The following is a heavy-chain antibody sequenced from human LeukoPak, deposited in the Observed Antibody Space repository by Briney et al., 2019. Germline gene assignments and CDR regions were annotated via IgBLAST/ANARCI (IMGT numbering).Heavy chain of an antibody. Sequence: GGSLRLSCAAPGFTFSSYAMHWVRQAPGKGLGWVAVISYDGSNKYYADSVKGRFTISRHNSKTTLYLQMNSVRAEDTAVYYCARAGSTNRYYYYGMDVWGQGTTVTVSS. D-gene: IGHD2-2*01. CDR3: ARAGSTNRYYYYGMDV. V-gene: IGHV3-30*14. CDR2: ISYDGSNK. CDR1: GFTFSSYA. J-gene: IGHJ6*02.